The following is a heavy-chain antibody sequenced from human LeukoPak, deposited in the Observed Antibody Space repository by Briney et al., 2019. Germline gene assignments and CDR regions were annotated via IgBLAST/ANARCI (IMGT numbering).Heavy chain of an antibody. CDR2: ISTSGSA. D-gene: IGHD5-18*01. CDR1: GGSIGSHY. Sequence: SETLSLTCTVSGGSIGSHYWSWIRQPAGKGLEWIGHISTSGSAKYNPSLKSRVTMSVDTSKNQFSLKLSSVTAADTAVYYCARVRDTPTPYFDYWGQGTLVTVSS. CDR3: ARVRDTPTPYFDY. V-gene: IGHV4-4*07. J-gene: IGHJ4*02.